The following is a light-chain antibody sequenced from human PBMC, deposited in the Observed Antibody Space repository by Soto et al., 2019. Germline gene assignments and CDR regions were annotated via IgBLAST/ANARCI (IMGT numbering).Light chain of an antibody. Sequence: EIVLTQSPGTLSLSPGERATLSCRASQSVDSNNLARYQQRPGQAPRLLIYGASSRATGIPDRFSGSASAADFTVTINRLEREDFAMYYCQHYGSSRIVGQGTELEIK. V-gene: IGKV3-20*01. J-gene: IGKJ2*01. CDR3: QHYGSSRI. CDR2: GAS. CDR1: QSVDSNN.